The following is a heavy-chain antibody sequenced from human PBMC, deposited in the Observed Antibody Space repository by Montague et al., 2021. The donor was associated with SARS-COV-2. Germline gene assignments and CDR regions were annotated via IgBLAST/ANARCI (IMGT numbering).Heavy chain of an antibody. J-gene: IGHJ4*02. CDR1: GDSVSTNSGT. CDR3: ARAERGSCGDGNCYQYFFNY. CDR2: TYYRSEWYS. V-gene: IGHV6-1*01. D-gene: IGHD2-15*01. Sequence: CAISGDSVSTNSGTWNWVRLSPSRGLEWLGRTYYRSEWYSDYSVSVKSGIRINPDTSKNQFSLQMNSVTPGDTAVYYCARAERGSCGDGNCYQYFFNYWGQGTLVTVSS.